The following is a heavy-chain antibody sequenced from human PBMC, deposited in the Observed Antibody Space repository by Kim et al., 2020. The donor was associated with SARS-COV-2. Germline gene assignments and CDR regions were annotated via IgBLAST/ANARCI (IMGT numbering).Heavy chain of an antibody. CDR1: GFTFSSYA. CDR3: AKAAGGDYDFWSGYVDVSRNGMDV. J-gene: IGHJ6*02. Sequence: GGSLRLSCAASGFTFSSYAMSWVRQAPGKGLEWVSAISGSGGSTYYADSVKGRFTISRDNSKNTLYLQMNSLRAEDTAVYYCAKAAGGDYDFWSGYVDVSRNGMDVWGQGTTVTVSS. D-gene: IGHD3-3*01. V-gene: IGHV3-23*01. CDR2: ISGSGGST.